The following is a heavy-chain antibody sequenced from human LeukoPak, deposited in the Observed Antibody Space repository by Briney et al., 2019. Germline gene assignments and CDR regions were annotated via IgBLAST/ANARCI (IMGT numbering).Heavy chain of an antibody. CDR1: GFTFSTYG. D-gene: IGHD3-22*01. J-gene: IGHJ4*02. CDR2: ILYDGNNK. CDR3: AKGLSYDSSGYYYLNY. V-gene: IGHV3-30*18. Sequence: GRSLRLSCAASGFTFSTYGMHWVRQAPGKGLEWVALILYDGNNKYYADSVKGRFTISRDNSKNTLYLQMNSLRAEDTAVYYCAKGLSYDSSGYYYLNYWGQGTLVTVSS.